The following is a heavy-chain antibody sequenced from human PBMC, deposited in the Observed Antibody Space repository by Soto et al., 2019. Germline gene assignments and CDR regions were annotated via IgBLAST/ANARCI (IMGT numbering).Heavy chain of an antibody. J-gene: IGHJ4*02. Sequence: VQLLESGGGLVQPGGSLRLSCAASGFTFSSYAMSWVRQAPGKGLEWVSAISGSGGSTYYADSVKGRFTISRDNSKNTLYLQMNSLRAEDTAVYYCARGGDIVVVPATAYFDYWGQGTLVTVSS. V-gene: IGHV3-23*01. CDR1: GFTFSSYA. D-gene: IGHD2-2*01. CDR2: ISGSGGST. CDR3: ARGGDIVVVPATAYFDY.